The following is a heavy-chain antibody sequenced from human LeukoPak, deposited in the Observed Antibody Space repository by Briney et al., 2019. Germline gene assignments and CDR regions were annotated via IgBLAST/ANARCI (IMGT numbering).Heavy chain of an antibody. CDR2: IRSKANSYAT. D-gene: IGHD2-8*01. Sequence: QPGGSLRLSCAASGFTFSSYGMHWVRQAPGKGLEWVGRIRSKANSYATAYAASVKGRFTISRDDSKNTAYLQMNSLKTEDTAVYYCTSPDIVLMVYATGDYYYYMDVWGKGTTVTVSS. J-gene: IGHJ6*03. V-gene: IGHV3-73*01. CDR3: TSPDIVLMVYATGDYYYYMDV. CDR1: GFTFSSYG.